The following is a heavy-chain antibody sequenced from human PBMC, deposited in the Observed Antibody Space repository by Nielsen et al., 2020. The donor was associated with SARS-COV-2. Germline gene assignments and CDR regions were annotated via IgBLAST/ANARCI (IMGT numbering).Heavy chain of an antibody. D-gene: IGHD2-15*01. CDR2: IIPIFGTA. CDR3: ARASGGPYPDI. J-gene: IGHJ3*02. CDR1: GGTFSSYA. Sequence: SVKVSCKASGGTFSSYAISWVRQAPGQGLEWMGGIIPIFGTANYAQKLQGRVTMTTDTSTSTAYMELRSLRSDDTAVYYCARASGGPYPDIWGQGTMVTVSS. V-gene: IGHV1-69*05.